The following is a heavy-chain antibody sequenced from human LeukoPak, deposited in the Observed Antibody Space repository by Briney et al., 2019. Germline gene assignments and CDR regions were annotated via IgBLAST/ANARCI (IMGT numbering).Heavy chain of an antibody. CDR3: ARGGSYDCIWGSYRYVYFDY. Sequence: MPSETLSLTCTVSGGSVSSGSYYWSWIRQPPGKGLEWIGYIYYSGSTNYNPSLKSRVTISVDTSKNQFSLKLSSVTAADTAVYYCARGGSYDCIWGSYRYVYFDYWGQGTLVTVSS. CDR1: GGSVSSGSYY. J-gene: IGHJ4*02. V-gene: IGHV4-61*01. D-gene: IGHD3-16*02. CDR2: IYYSGST.